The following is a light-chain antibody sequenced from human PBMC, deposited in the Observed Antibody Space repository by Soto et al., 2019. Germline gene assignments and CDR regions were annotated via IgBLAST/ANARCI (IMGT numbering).Light chain of an antibody. CDR3: AAWDDSLNGPV. J-gene: IGLJ7*01. V-gene: IGLV1-44*01. Sequence: QLVLTQPPSASETPGQRVTISCSGSSSNIGSNTVNWYQQLPGTAPKLLIYSNNQWPSGVPDRFSGSKSGTSASLAISGLQSEDEADYYCAAWDDSLNGPVFGGGTQLTVL. CDR2: SNN. CDR1: SSNIGSNT.